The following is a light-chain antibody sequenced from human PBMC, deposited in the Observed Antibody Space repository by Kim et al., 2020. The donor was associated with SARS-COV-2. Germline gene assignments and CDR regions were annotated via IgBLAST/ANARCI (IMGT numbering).Light chain of an antibody. Sequence: GQRVTISCSGSSSNIGKTTVNWYQHFPGTAPKLFISNNNQRPSGVPDRFSGSKSRTSASLAISGLQSEDEADYYCAAWDDSLKAVIFGGGTQLTVL. CDR2: NNN. CDR3: AAWDDSLKAVI. CDR1: SSNIGKTT. J-gene: IGLJ2*01. V-gene: IGLV1-44*01.